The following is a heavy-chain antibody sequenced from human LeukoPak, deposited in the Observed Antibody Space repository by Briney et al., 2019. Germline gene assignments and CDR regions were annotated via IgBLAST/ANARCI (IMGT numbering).Heavy chain of an antibody. CDR1: GFTFSSYA. J-gene: IGHJ4*02. Sequence: PGGSLRLSCAASGFTFSSYAMSWVRQAPGKGLEWVSAISGSGGSTYYADSVKGRFTISRDNSKNTLYLQMNSLRAEDTAVYYCATTRLRLGELSPFDHWGQGTLVTVSS. V-gene: IGHV3-23*01. CDR2: ISGSGGST. CDR3: ATTRLRLGELSPFDH. D-gene: IGHD3-16*02.